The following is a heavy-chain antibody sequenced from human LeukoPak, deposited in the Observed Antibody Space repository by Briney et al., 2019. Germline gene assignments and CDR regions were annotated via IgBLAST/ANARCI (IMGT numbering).Heavy chain of an antibody. Sequence: GGSLRLSCAASGFTFSSYAMSWVRQAPGKGLEWVSSISSGGTYKYYADSVKGRFTISRDNAQNSLYLQMNSLRAEDSSVYYCARPTTVTTISADAFDIWGQGTMVTVSS. V-gene: IGHV3-21*01. J-gene: IGHJ3*02. CDR1: GFTFSSYA. CDR3: ARPTTVTTISADAFDI. D-gene: IGHD4-17*01. CDR2: ISSGGTYK.